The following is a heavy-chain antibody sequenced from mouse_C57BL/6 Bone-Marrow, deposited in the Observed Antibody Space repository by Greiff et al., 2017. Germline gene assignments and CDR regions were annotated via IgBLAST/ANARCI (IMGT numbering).Heavy chain of an antibody. V-gene: IGHV14-4*01. CDR2: IDPENGDT. D-gene: IGHD1-3*01. J-gene: IGHJ3*01. CDR1: GFNIKDDY. CDR3: RSSAWFAY. Sequence: VQLQQSGAELVRPGASVKLSCTASGFNIKDDYMHWVKQRPEQGLEWIGWIDPENGDTEYASKFQGKATITADTSSNTAYLQLSSLTSEDTAVYYRRSSAWFAYWGQGPLVTVSA.